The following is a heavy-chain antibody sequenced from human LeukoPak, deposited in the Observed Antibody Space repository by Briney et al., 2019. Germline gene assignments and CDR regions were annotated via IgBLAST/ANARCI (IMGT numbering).Heavy chain of an antibody. CDR3: ATRAAVGGGPPDAFDI. Sequence: GESLKISCKGSGYSFTSYWIGWVRQMPGKGLEWMGIIYPGDSDTRYSPSFQGQVTISADKSISTAYLQWSSLKASDTAMYYCATRAAVGGGPPDAFDIWGQGTMVTVSS. D-gene: IGHD4-23*01. CDR2: IYPGDSDT. J-gene: IGHJ3*02. V-gene: IGHV5-51*01. CDR1: GYSFTSYW.